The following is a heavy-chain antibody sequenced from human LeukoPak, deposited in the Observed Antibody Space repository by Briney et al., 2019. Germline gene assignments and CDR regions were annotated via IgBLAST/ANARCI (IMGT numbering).Heavy chain of an antibody. D-gene: IGHD2/OR15-2a*01. CDR1: GGTFSSYA. V-gene: IGHV1-18*01. CDR2: ISAYNGNT. CDR3: ARVLFRSMAMDV. Sequence: AASVKVSCKASGGTFSSYAISWVRQAPGQGLEWMGWISAYNGNTNYAQKLQGRVTMTTDTSTSTAYMELRSLRSDDTAVYYCARVLFRSMAMDVWGKGTTVTISS. J-gene: IGHJ6*04.